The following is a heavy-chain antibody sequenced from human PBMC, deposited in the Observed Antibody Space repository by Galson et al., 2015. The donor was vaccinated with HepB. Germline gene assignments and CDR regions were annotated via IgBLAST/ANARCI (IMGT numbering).Heavy chain of an antibody. CDR3: ARAMRYCSGGSCYSKFDY. Sequence: SVKVSCKASGGTFSSYAISWVRQAPGQGLEWMGWISAYNGNTNYAQKLQGRVTMTTDTSTSTAYMELRSLRSDDTAVYYCARAMRYCSGGSCYSKFDYWGQGTLVTVSS. J-gene: IGHJ4*02. V-gene: IGHV1-18*01. D-gene: IGHD2-15*01. CDR1: GGTFSSYA. CDR2: ISAYNGNT.